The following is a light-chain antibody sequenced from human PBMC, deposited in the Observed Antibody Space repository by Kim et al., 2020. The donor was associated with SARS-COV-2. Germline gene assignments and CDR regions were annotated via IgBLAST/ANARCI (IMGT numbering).Light chain of an antibody. CDR3: NSRDSSGNYV. Sequence: VALGQTVRITCQGDSIRSYDASWYQQKPGQAPVLVIYGKNNRPSGIPDRFSGSSSGNTASLTITGAQAEDEADYYCNSRDSSGNYVFGTGTKVTVL. CDR1: SIRSYD. CDR2: GKN. J-gene: IGLJ1*01. V-gene: IGLV3-19*01.